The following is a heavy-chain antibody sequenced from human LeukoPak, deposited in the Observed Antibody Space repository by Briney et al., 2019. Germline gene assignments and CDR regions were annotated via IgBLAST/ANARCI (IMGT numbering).Heavy chain of an antibody. Sequence: SETLSLTCAVSGGSISSNSYYWGWIRQPPGKGLEWIGSIYYSGSTNYNPSLKSRVTISVDTSKNQFSLKLSSVTATDTAVYYCARQTERGVIRGGFDYWGQGTLVTVSS. CDR3: ARQTERGVIRGGFDY. CDR1: GGSISSNSYY. D-gene: IGHD3-10*01. V-gene: IGHV4-39*01. CDR2: IYYSGST. J-gene: IGHJ4*02.